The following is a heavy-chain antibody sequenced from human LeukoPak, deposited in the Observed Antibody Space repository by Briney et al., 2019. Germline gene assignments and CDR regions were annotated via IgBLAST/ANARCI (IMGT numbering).Heavy chain of an antibody. CDR3: AKDGKIVGASLDY. J-gene: IGHJ4*02. Sequence: GGSLRLSCAASGFTFSSYGMSWVRQAPGKGLEWVSAISGSGGSTYYADSVKGRFTISRDNSKNTLYLQMNSLRAEDTAVYYCAKDGKIVGASLDYWGQGTLVTVSS. D-gene: IGHD1-26*01. CDR2: ISGSGGST. CDR1: GFTFSSYG. V-gene: IGHV3-23*01.